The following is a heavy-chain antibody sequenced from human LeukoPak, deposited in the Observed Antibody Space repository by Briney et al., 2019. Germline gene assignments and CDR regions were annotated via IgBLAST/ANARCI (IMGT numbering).Heavy chain of an antibody. V-gene: IGHV3-23*01. CDR2: ISGSGYDT. CDR1: GFTFNSHG. D-gene: IGHD3-22*01. J-gene: IGHJ4*02. CDR3: AKDMYYYDSSGYYWGPYFDY. Sequence: GGSLRLSCAASGFTFNSHGMSWVRQAPGKGLDWVSTISGSGYDTYYADSVKGRFTISRDNSKNTLYLQMNSLRAEDTAVYYCAKDMYYYDSSGYYWGPYFDYWGQGTLVTVSS.